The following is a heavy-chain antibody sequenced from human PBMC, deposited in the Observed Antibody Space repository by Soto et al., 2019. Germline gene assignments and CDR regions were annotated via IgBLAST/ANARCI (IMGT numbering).Heavy chain of an antibody. V-gene: IGHV3-21*01. Sequence: EVQLVESGGGLVKPGGSLRLSCAASGFTFSSYSMNWVRQAPGKGLEWVSSISSSSSYIYYADSVKGRFTISRDNAKNSLYQQMNSLRAEDTAVYYCARDPTVGGYAFYYWGQGTLVTVSS. D-gene: IGHD5-12*01. CDR3: ARDPTVGGYAFYY. J-gene: IGHJ4*02. CDR2: ISSSSSYI. CDR1: GFTFSSYS.